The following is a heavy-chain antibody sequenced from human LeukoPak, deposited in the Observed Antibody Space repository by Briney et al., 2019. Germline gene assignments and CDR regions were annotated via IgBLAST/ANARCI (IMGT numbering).Heavy chain of an antibody. J-gene: IGHJ4*02. CDR1: GYTFTGYY. Sequence: ASVKVSCKASGYTFTGYYMHWVRQAPGQGLEWMGWINPNSGGTNYAQKFQGWVTMTRDTSISTAYMELSRLRSDDTAVYYCARGRAVRFGELSDFDYWGQGTLVTVSS. CDR3: ARGRAVRFGELSDFDY. CDR2: INPNSGGT. V-gene: IGHV1-2*04. D-gene: IGHD3-10*01.